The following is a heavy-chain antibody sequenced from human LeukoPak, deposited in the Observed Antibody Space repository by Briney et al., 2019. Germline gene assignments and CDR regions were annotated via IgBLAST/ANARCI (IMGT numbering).Heavy chain of an antibody. CDR3: ARDPRDSSGPFDY. CDR1: GYTFTGYY. V-gene: IGHV1-2*02. J-gene: IGHJ4*02. D-gene: IGHD3-22*01. Sequence: ASVKVSCKASGYTFTGYYMHWVRQAPGQGLEWMGWINPNSGDTNYAQKFQGRVTMTRGTSISTAYMELSRLRSDDTAVYYCARDPRDSSGPFDYWGQGTLVTVSS. CDR2: INPNSGDT.